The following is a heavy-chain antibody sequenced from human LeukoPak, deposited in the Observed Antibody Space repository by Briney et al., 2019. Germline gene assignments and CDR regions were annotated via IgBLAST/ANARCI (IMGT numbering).Heavy chain of an antibody. V-gene: IGHV3-15*01. D-gene: IGHD1-1*01. CDR3: APEHSVLDY. CDR2: IKSKTDGGTT. Sequence: GGSLRLSCAASGFTFSSYSMSWVRQAPGKGLEWVGHIKSKTDGGTTDYAAPVKGRFSISRDDSKNTLYLQMNSLRTEDTAVYYGAPEHSVLDYWAQETRATVSS. J-gene: IGHJ4*02. CDR1: GFTFSSYS.